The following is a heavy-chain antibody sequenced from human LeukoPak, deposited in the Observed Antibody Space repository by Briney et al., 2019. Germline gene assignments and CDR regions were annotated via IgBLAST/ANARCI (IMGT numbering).Heavy chain of an antibody. D-gene: IGHD2-21*02. V-gene: IGHV1-69*13. J-gene: IGHJ6*03. CDR3: ARRTVVTAISRHYYYYYMDV. CDR2: IIPIFGTA. CDR1: GGTFSSYA. Sequence: GASVKVSCKASGGTFSSYAISWVRQAPGQGLEWMGGIIPIFGTANYAQKFQARVTITADESTSTAYMEMSSLRSVDTAVYYCARRTVVTAISRHYYYYYMDVWGKGTTVTISS.